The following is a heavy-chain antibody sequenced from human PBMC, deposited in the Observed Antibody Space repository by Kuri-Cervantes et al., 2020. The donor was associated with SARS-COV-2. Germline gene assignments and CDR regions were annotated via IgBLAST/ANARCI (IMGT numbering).Heavy chain of an antibody. Sequence: SETLSPTCTVSGGSISSYYWSWIRQPPGKGLGWIGYIYYIGSTNYNPSLKSRVTISVDTSKNQFSLKLSSVTAADTAVYYCARGWDYGSGSYYPRGDYGMDVWGQGTTVTVSS. CDR1: GGSISSYY. CDR3: ARGWDYGSGSYYPRGDYGMDV. CDR2: IYYIGST. D-gene: IGHD3-10*01. V-gene: IGHV4-59*01. J-gene: IGHJ6*02.